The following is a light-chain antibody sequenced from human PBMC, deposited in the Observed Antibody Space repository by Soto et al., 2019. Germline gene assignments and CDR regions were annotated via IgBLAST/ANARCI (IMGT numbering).Light chain of an antibody. CDR3: EKHDGVPL. Sequence: DIQLTQSPSSLSASVGDRVTITCQASPDISKHLNWYQQKPGKAPNLLIYDASDLETGVPSRFSGGGSGTFFSSTINSLQPEDIATYYCEKHDGVPLFGPGTKVEIK. V-gene: IGKV1-33*01. J-gene: IGKJ3*01. CDR1: PDISKH. CDR2: DAS.